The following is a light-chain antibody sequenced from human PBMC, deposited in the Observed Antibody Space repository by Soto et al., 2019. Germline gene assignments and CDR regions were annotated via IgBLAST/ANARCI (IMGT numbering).Light chain of an antibody. CDR3: QQYNTWLWT. V-gene: IGKV3-15*01. J-gene: IGKJ1*01. Sequence: EVVMTQSPATLSVSPGERATLSCRASQNVKANLAWYQQKPGQAPRLLIHGASTRATGIPARFSGSGFGTEFILTISSLQSEDFAVYYCQQYNTWLWTFGQGTKVEGK. CDR2: GAS. CDR1: QNVKAN.